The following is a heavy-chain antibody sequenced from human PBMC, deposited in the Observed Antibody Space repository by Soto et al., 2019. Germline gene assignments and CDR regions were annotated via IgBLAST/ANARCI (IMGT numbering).Heavy chain of an antibody. CDR3: AKEGTLWFGELLYPDY. CDR2: ISSSSSYI. CDR1: GFTFSSYS. D-gene: IGHD3-10*01. J-gene: IGHJ4*02. Sequence: PGGSLRLSCAASGFTFSSYSMNWGRQAPGKVPEWVSSISSSSSYIYYAHSVKGRFTTSRDNAQNSLYLQMNSLRAEDTVVYYCAKEGTLWFGELLYPDYWGQGNLVTVSS. V-gene: IGHV3-21*01.